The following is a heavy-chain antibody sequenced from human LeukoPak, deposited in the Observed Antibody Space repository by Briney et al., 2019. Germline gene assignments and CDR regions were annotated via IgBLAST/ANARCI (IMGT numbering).Heavy chain of an antibody. V-gene: IGHV1-46*01. D-gene: IGHD3-3*01. CDR1: GYTFTSYY. Sequence: ASVKVSCKASGYTFTSYYMHWVRQAPGQGLEWMGIINPSGGSTSYAQKFQGRVTMTRDMSTSTVYMELSSLGSEDTAVYYCARVDFWSGYRNHDAFDIWGQGTMVTVSS. CDR2: INPSGGST. CDR3: ARVDFWSGYRNHDAFDI. J-gene: IGHJ3*02.